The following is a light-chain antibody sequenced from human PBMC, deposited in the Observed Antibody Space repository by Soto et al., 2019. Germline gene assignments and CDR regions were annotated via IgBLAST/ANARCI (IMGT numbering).Light chain of an antibody. CDR1: QSVRSY. V-gene: IGKV3-11*01. CDR2: DAA. CDR3: RQRSKSSPT. Sequence: IVFAPSPVTRSLSPGGRATLSCRASQSVRSYLAWYQQKSGQAPTLLIFDAANRATGSPAGCIGSGSGTDYSLTIISRVHPDVSVYYCRQRSKSSPTFGKGTKVDIK. J-gene: IGKJ2*01.